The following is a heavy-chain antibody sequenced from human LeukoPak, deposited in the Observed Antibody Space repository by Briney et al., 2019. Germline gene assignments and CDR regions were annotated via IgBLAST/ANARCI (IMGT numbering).Heavy chain of an antibody. J-gene: IGHJ4*02. D-gene: IGHD5-24*01. Sequence: GGSLRLSCAASGFTFSSYDMSWVRQAPGKGLEWLSSISGSGGSTYYADSVKGRFTISRDNSKNTLYLQMNSLRAEDTAVYYCAKKRWLHLRDWVSDYWGQGTLVTVSS. CDR2: ISGSGGST. V-gene: IGHV3-23*01. CDR1: GFTFSSYD. CDR3: AKKRWLHLRDWVSDY.